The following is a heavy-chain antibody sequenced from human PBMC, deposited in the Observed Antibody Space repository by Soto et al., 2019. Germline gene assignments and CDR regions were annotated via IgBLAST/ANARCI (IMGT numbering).Heavy chain of an antibody. J-gene: IGHJ4*02. Sequence: EVQLVESGGGLVTPGGSLRLSCAASGFTFSSYTMNWVRQAPGKGLEWVSSISSSSSYIYFGDSVKGRFTISRDNARNSLYLQMNSLRAEDTAVYYCARERSLDYWGQGTLVTVSS. CDR1: GFTFSSYT. CDR2: ISSSSSYI. V-gene: IGHV3-21*01. CDR3: ARERSLDY.